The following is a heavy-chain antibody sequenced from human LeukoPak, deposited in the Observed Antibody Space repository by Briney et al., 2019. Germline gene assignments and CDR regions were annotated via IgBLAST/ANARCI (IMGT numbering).Heavy chain of an antibody. CDR2: ISGLSSYT. CDR3: GRAFPPLRTSSAGDL. Sequence: GGSLRLSCSASGFTFSDYDMNWVRQAPGKGLEWVSSISGLSSYTYYGESVKGLFSISRDNAKNSLYLQMNSLGAEDTATYYCGRAFPPLRTSSAGDLWGQGILVTVSS. J-gene: IGHJ4*02. D-gene: IGHD3-16*01. CDR1: GFTFSDYD. V-gene: IGHV3-21*01.